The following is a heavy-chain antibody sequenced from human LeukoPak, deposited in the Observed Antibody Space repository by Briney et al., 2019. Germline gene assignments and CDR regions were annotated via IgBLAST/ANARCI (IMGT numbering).Heavy chain of an antibody. CDR2: ISSSSSYI. V-gene: IGHV3-21*01. Sequence: GGSLRLSCAASGFTFSSYSMNWVRQAPGKGLEWVSSISSSSSYIYYADSVKGRFTISRDNAKYSLYLQMNSLRAEDTAVYYCARAAAGYFDYWGQGTLVTVSS. CDR1: GFTFSSYS. D-gene: IGHD6-13*01. J-gene: IGHJ4*02. CDR3: ARAAAGYFDY.